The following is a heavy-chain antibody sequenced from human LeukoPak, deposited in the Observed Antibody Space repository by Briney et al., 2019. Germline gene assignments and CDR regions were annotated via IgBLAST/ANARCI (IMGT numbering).Heavy chain of an antibody. CDR1: GGSFSGYY. CDR3: ASLTFGV. Sequence: SETLSLTCAVYGGSFSGYYWSWIRQPPGKGLEWLGEINHSGSTNYNPSLKSRVTISVDTSKNQFSLKLSSVTAADTAVYYCASLTFGVWGKGTTVTVSS. CDR2: INHSGST. V-gene: IGHV4-34*01. D-gene: IGHD3-9*01. J-gene: IGHJ6*04.